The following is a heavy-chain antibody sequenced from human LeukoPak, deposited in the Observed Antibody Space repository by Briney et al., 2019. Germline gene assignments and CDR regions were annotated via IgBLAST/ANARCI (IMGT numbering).Heavy chain of an antibody. CDR1: GFSFSRYG. V-gene: IGHV3-33*01. Sequence: GGSVRLSCAASGFSFSRYGMHWVRQAPGKGLEWVAVIWYDGSNKYYADSVKGRFTISRDNSKNTLYLQMNSLRAEDTAVYYCARGVPPSAWWLQLAYWGQGTLVTVSS. J-gene: IGHJ4*02. CDR2: IWYDGSNK. D-gene: IGHD5-24*01. CDR3: ARGVPPSAWWLQLAY.